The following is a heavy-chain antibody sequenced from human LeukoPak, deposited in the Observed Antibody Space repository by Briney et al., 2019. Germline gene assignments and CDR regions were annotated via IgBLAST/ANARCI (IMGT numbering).Heavy chain of an antibody. V-gene: IGHV3-30*03. CDR3: AESGYSYDWYYFDY. CDR2: ISYDGSNK. D-gene: IGHD5-18*01. CDR1: GFTFSSYG. J-gene: IGHJ4*02. Sequence: GRSLRLSCAASGFTFSSYGMHWVRQAPGKGLEWVAVISYDGSNKYYADSVKGRFTISRDNSKNTLYLQMNSLRAEDTAVYYCAESGYSYDWYYFDYWGQGTLVTVSS.